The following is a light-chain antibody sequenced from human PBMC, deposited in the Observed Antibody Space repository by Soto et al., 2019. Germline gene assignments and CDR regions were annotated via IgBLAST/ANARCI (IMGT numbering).Light chain of an antibody. CDR2: DVS. Sequence: QSVLTQPASVSGSPGQSITISCTGTSSDIGGYNYDSWYQQHPGKAPKLMIYDVSNRPSGVSNRFSGSKSGNTASLTISGLQAEDEADYYCISYTSSDTYVFGTGTKLTVL. CDR1: SSDIGGYNY. V-gene: IGLV2-14*01. J-gene: IGLJ1*01. CDR3: ISYTSSDTYV.